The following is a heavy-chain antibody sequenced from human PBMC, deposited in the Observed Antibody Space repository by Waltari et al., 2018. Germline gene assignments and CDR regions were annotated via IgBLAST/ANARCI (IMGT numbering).Heavy chain of an antibody. CDR1: GGRFSSCA. J-gene: IGHJ6*03. Sequence: QVKLVQSGAEVKTPGSSGKVSCKASGGRFSSCAISWVRPSPGQGLEWMGGIIPIFGTAKYAQKFQGRVTITADKSTSTAYMELSSLRSEDTAVYYCARDHRILYYYYMDVWGKGTTVTVSS. V-gene: IGHV1-69*14. CDR3: ARDHRILYYYYMDV. CDR2: IIPIFGTA. D-gene: IGHD2-15*01.